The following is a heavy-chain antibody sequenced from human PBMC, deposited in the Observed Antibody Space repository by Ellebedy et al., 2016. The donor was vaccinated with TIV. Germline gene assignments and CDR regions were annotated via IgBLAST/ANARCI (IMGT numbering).Heavy chain of an antibody. J-gene: IGHJ4*02. Sequence: GESLKISCAASGFTFSSYNMNWVRQAPGTGLEWDASISNNSTYIYYADSVTGRFTISRDNAKNSVYLQMNSLRAEDTAVYYCAGGTYWGQGTLVTVSS. CDR2: ISNNSTYI. V-gene: IGHV3-21*01. CDR3: AGGTY. CDR1: GFTFSSYN.